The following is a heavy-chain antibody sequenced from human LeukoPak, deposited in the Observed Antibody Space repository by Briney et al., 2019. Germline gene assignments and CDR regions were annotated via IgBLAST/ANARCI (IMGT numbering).Heavy chain of an antibody. Sequence: GGSLRLSCAASGFTFSSYGMHWVPHAPGKGLEWVSVISYDGSNKYYADSAKSRFTISRDTSTNTLYLQMNSLRAENTAVYYCAKAHGEVYFAYWSQGPLVTVSS. V-gene: IGHV3-30*18. CDR3: AKAHGEVYFAY. J-gene: IGHJ4*02. CDR1: GFTFSSYG. CDR2: ISYDGSNK.